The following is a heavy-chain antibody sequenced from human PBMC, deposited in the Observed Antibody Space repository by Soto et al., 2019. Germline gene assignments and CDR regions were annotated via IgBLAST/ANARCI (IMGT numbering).Heavy chain of an antibody. D-gene: IGHD6-13*01. CDR1: GFIFSTYG. V-gene: IGHV3-30*18. J-gene: IGHJ6*03. Sequence: GGSLRLSCAASGFIFSTYGMHWVRQAPGKGLEWVAVISYDGSKKYYADSVKGRFTISRDNSKNTLYLQMNSLRVEDTAVYYCAKDPVYSSSWAWGEGYMNVWGKGTTVTVSS. CDR2: ISYDGSKK. CDR3: AKDPVYSSSWAWGEGYMNV.